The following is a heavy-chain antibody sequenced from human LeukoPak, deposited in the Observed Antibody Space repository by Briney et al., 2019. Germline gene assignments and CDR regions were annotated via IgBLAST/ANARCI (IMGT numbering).Heavy chain of an antibody. V-gene: IGHV4-38-2*02. CDR1: GYSISGGYY. Sequence: SETLSLTCTISGYSISGGYYWGWIRQPPGKGLEWIGSIYHSGSTYYNPSLKSRVTISVDTSKIQFSLKVSSVTAADTAVYYCARSPAAIAWFDPWGQGTLVTVSS. D-gene: IGHD2-2*01. CDR2: IYHSGST. CDR3: ARSPAAIAWFDP. J-gene: IGHJ5*02.